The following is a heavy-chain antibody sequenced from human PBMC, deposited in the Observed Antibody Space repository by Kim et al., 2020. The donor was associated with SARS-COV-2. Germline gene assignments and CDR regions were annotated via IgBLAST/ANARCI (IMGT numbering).Heavy chain of an antibody. D-gene: IGHD6-13*01. J-gene: IGHJ4*02. CDR3: ARVRDSSSWYFDY. V-gene: IGHV1-46*01. Sequence: AQKFQGRVTMTRDTSTSTVYMELSSRRSEDTAVYYCARVRDSSSWYFDYWGQGTLVTVSS.